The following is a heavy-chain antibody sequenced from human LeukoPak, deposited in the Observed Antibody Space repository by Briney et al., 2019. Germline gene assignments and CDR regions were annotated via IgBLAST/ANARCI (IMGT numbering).Heavy chain of an antibody. CDR3: LSGRVARIAAFDI. CDR2: TFYRSKWYN. D-gene: IGHD1-26*01. V-gene: IGHV6-1*01. CDR1: GDSVSSNSAA. J-gene: IGHJ3*02. Sequence: SQTLSLTCAISGDSVSSNSAAWNWITQSPSKGRDWLGRTFYRSKWYNDYAVSLKSRMTINPDPSKHQSSLQLNCGPPEPPSVYYCLSGRVARIAAFDIWGQGTMVTVSS.